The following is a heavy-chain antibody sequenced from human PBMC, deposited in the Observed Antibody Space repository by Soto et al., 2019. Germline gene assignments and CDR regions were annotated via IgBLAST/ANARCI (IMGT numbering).Heavy chain of an antibody. CDR3: TTDLMSAAYCSGGSCGPDY. V-gene: IGHV3-15*07. J-gene: IGHJ4*02. CDR1: GFTFSNAW. D-gene: IGHD2-15*01. Sequence: EVQLVESGGGLVKPGGSLRLSCAASGFTFSNAWMNWVRQAPGKGLEWVGRIKSKTDGGTTDYAAPVKGRFTISRDDSKNTLYLQMNSLKTEDTAVYYCTTDLMSAAYCSGGSCGPDYWGQGTLVTVSS. CDR2: IKSKTDGGTT.